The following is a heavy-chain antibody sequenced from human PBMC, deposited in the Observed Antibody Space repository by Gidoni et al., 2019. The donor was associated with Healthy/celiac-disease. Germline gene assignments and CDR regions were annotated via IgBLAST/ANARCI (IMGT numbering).Heavy chain of an antibody. V-gene: IGHV3-21*01. CDR1: FSSYS. CDR3: ASSKVLRYFDWGFDY. CDR2: ISSSSSYI. D-gene: IGHD3-9*01. Sequence: FSSYSMNWVRQAAGKVLEWVSSISSSSSYIYYADSVKGRFTISRDNAKNSLYLQMNSLRAEDTAVYYCASSKVLRYFDWGFDYWGQGTLVTVSS. J-gene: IGHJ4*02.